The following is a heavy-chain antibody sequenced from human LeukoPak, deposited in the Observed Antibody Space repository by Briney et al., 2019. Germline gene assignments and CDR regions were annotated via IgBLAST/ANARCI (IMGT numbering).Heavy chain of an antibody. V-gene: IGHV1-69*05. CDR1: GGTFSSYA. J-gene: IGHJ4*02. D-gene: IGHD4-17*01. CDR3: ARSIHDYGDYRPFWY. Sequence: GASVKVSCKASGGTFSSYAISWVRQAPGQGLEWMVRIIPIFGTANYAQKFQGRVTITTDESTSTAYMELSSLRSEDTAVYYCARSIHDYGDYRPFWYWGQGTLVTVSS. CDR2: IIPIFGTA.